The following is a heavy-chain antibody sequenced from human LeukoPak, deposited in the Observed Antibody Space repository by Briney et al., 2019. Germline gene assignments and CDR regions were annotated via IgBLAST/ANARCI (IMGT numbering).Heavy chain of an antibody. CDR2: INSDGSTT. CDR1: GFTFSSYW. V-gene: IGHV3-74*01. D-gene: IGHD2-2*01. J-gene: IGHJ4*02. Sequence: GGSLRLSCAASGFTFSSYWMHWVRQAPGKGLVWVSRINSDGSTTSYADSVKGRFTISRDNAKSTLYLQMNSLRAEDTAVYYCASDSVPFSAMPLGYWGQGTLVTVSS. CDR3: ASDSVPFSAMPLGY.